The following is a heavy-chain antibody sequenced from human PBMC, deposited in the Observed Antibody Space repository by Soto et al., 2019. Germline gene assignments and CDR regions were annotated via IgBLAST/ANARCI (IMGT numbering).Heavy chain of an antibody. V-gene: IGHV3-7*01. CDR3: ARAGYCGPGCYYYFDY. D-gene: IGHD2-21*02. CDR2: IKPDGSAT. CDR1: GFTFGSYW. J-gene: IGHJ4*02. Sequence: GGSLRLSCAVSGFTFGSYWMNWVRLIPGKGLEWVAYIKPDGSATYYVDSVKGRFTISRDNAKNSLYLQMNSLRVKDTSVYYCARAGYCGPGCYYYFDYWGQGTLVTVSS.